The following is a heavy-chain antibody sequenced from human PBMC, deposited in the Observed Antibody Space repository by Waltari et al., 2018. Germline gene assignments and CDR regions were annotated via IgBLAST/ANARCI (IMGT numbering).Heavy chain of an antibody. V-gene: IGHV4-34*01. CDR3: ARTRAAAMRRSGYSHGHFDY. J-gene: IGHJ4*02. CDR1: DGFFSAYY. CDR2: INHSGST. D-gene: IGHD5-18*01. Sequence: QVQLQQWDAGLLKPSETLSLTCAVYDGFFSAYYWSWIRQSPGKGLEWIGEINHSGSTNYNPSLKSRVTISVDTSKNQFSLNLSSVTAADTAVYYCARTRAAAMRRSGYSHGHFDYWGQGTLVTVSS.